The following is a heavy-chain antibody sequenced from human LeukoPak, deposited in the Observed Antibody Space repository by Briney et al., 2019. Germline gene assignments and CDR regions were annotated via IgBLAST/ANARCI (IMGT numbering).Heavy chain of an antibody. Sequence: PGGSLRLSCAASGFTFSSYGMHWVRQAPGKGLEWVTFISYDGNDKYYGDSVKGRFTISRDNSKNTLYLQMNSLRPEDTAVYYCAKDAIIVATIREIDSWGQGTLVTVSS. CDR3: AKDAIIVATIREIDS. V-gene: IGHV3-30*02. J-gene: IGHJ4*02. CDR1: GFTFSSYG. CDR2: ISYDGNDK. D-gene: IGHD5-12*01.